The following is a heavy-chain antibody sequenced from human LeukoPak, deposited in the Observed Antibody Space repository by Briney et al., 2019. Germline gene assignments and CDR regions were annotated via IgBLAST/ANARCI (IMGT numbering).Heavy chain of an antibody. CDR2: IYYSGST. CDR3: ARGDGMDI. CDR1: GGSVSSGSYY. D-gene: IGHD1-26*01. Sequence: PSETVSLTCTVSGGSVSSGSYYWRWIRQPPGKGLERIGYIYYSGSTKYNPSLKSRVTMSVETSKNQFSLKLTSVTAADTAVYYCARGDGMDIWGQGTMVTVSS. J-gene: IGHJ3*02. V-gene: IGHV4-61*01.